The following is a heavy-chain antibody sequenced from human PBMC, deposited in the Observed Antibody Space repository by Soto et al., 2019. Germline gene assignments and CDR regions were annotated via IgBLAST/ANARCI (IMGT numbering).Heavy chain of an antibody. Sequence: SVKVSCKASGGTFSSYAISWVRQAPGQGLEWMGGIIPILGTANYAQKFQGRVTITADKSTSTAYMELSSLRSEDTAVYYCARGPGGEMAPHWGQGTLVTVSS. V-gene: IGHV1-69*10. D-gene: IGHD3-10*01. CDR2: IIPILGTA. J-gene: IGHJ1*01. CDR1: GGTFSSYA. CDR3: ARGPGGEMAPH.